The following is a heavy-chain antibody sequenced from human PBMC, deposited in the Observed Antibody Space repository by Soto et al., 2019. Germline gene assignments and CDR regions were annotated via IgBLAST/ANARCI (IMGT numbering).Heavy chain of an antibody. CDR2: IYPNTETT. J-gene: IGHJ4*02. CDR3: VSLQTSGWPGVH. CDR1: GYSFSGYY. D-gene: IGHD6-25*01. V-gene: IGHV1-2*02. Sequence: ASVKVSCKASGYSFSGYYIQWVRQAPGQGPEWLGWIYPNTETTDSSKKFQGRVTMTSDMSTRTVYMKLRDLRSDDTAVYYCVSLQTSGWPGVHWGQGTLVTVSS.